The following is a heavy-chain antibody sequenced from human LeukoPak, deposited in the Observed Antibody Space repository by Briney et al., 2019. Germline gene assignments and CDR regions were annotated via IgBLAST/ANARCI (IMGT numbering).Heavy chain of an antibody. CDR3: ARPDYGDYGAYDY. J-gene: IGHJ4*02. V-gene: IGHV1-46*01. Sequence: ASVTVSCTASGYTFTSYYMHWVRQAPGQGLEWMGIINPSGGSTNYAQKFQGRVTMTRDTSTSTVYMELSSLRSEDTAVYYCARPDYGDYGAYDYWGQGTLVTVSS. D-gene: IGHD4-17*01. CDR1: GYTFTSYY. CDR2: INPSGGST.